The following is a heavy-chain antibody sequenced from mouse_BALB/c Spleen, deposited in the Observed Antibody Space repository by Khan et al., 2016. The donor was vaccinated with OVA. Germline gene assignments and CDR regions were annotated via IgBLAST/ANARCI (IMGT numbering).Heavy chain of an antibody. V-gene: IGHV2-9-2*01. CDR2: IWTGGGT. D-gene: IGHD1-1*01. J-gene: IGHJ1*01. Sequence: QVQLKESGPGLVAPSQSLSITCTVSGFSLTSYDISWIRQPPGKGLAWLGVIWTGGGTNYNSAFMSRLSISKDNSKSHVFLKMNSLQNDDTDMYYCVRRDNDYGSFYWYFDVWGAGTTVTVSS. CDR3: VRRDNDYGSFYWYFDV. CDR1: GFSLTSYD.